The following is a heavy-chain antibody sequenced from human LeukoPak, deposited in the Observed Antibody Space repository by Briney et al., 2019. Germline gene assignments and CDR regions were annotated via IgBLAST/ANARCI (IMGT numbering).Heavy chain of an antibody. V-gene: IGHV4-39*01. CDR1: GGSISSSTYY. J-gene: IGHJ4*02. CDR3: ARQGYSSGHYYFDH. Sequence: PSETLSLTCTVSGGSISSSTYYWGWIRQPPGKGLEWIGNIHYSGSSYYNPSLKSRVTIYVDTSKHQCSLKLSSATAADTAVYYCARQGYSSGHYYFDHWGQGTLVTVSS. CDR2: IHYSGSS. D-gene: IGHD2-8*02.